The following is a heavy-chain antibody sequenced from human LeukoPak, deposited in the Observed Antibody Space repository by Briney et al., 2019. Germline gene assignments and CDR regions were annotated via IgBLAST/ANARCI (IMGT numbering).Heavy chain of an antibody. CDR2: IDGDGAGST. V-gene: IGHV3-53*01. D-gene: IGHD3-10*01. CDR3: SREFSWFWDRPAWFDS. Sequence: GGSLRLSCAASGFTVRGNYMSWVRQAPGKGLEWVSTIDGDGAGSTYYADSVKGRFTISRDNSRNTVYLEVNSLRAEDTAVYYCSREFSWFWDRPAWFDSWGQGTLVTVSS. CDR1: GFTVRGNY. J-gene: IGHJ5*01.